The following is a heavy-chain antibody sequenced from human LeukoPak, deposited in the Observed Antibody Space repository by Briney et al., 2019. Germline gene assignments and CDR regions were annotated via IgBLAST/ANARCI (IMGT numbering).Heavy chain of an antibody. D-gene: IGHD5-12*01. CDR1: GFTFSNYA. Sequence: PGGSLRLSCVASGFTFSNYAVSWVRQAPGKGLEWVSAISGSGGSTYYADSVKGRFTISRDNSKNTLYLQMNRLRAEDTAVYYCAKDVDIVATITFDYWGQGALVTVSS. CDR2: ISGSGGST. CDR3: AKDVDIVATITFDY. V-gene: IGHV3-23*01. J-gene: IGHJ4*02.